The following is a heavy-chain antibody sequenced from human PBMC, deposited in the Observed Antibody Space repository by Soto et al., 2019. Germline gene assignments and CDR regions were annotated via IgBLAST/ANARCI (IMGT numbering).Heavy chain of an antibody. V-gene: IGHV4-59*01. CDR2: IYYSGST. CDR3: ARGIRDILTGYFDY. J-gene: IGHJ4*02. CDR1: GGSFSGYY. Sequence: SETLSLTCAVYGGSFSGYYWSWIRQPPGKGLEWIGYIYYSGSTNYNPSLKSRVTISVDTSKNQFSLKLSSVTAADTAVYYCARGIRDILTGYFDYWGQGTLVTVSS. D-gene: IGHD3-9*01.